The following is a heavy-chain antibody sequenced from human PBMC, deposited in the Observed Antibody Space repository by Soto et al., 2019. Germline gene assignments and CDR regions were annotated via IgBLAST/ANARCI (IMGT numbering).Heavy chain of an antibody. V-gene: IGHV3-49*04. J-gene: IGHJ4*02. Sequence: HPGGSLRLSCTAAGFTFGSYAISWVRQAPGKGLEWVGLIRNESYRTTTEYAASVKGRFTISRDGSDSIAYLQMSGLKTEDSAVYYCTRAESTHTANFSDYWGQGTLVTVSS. D-gene: IGHD2-2*01. CDR3: TRAESTHTANFSDY. CDR1: GFTFGSYA. CDR2: IRNESYRTTT.